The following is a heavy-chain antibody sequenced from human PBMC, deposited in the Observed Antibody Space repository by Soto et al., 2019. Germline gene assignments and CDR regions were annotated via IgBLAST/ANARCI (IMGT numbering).Heavy chain of an antibody. Sequence: PGGSLRLSSAASGFTFSSYSMNWVRQAPGKGLEWVSSISSSSSYIYYADSVKGRFTISRDNAKNSLYLQMNSLRAEDTAVYYCARDRSHYYYDRGYFDYWGQGTLVTVSS. CDR1: GFTFSSYS. CDR2: ISSSSSYI. D-gene: IGHD3-22*01. CDR3: ARDRSHYYYDRGYFDY. J-gene: IGHJ4*02. V-gene: IGHV3-21*01.